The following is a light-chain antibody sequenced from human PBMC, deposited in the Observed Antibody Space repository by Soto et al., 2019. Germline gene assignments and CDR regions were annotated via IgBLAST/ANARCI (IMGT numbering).Light chain of an antibody. CDR2: GAS. CDR3: QQYNNWPPIT. J-gene: IGKJ5*01. Sequence: EILMTQSPATLSVSPGARATLSCRASPSVSSNLAWYQQKPGQAPRLLIYGASTRATGIPARFSGSGSGTECTLTISSLQSEDFAVYYCQQYNNWPPITFGQGTRLEIK. V-gene: IGKV3-15*01. CDR1: PSVSSN.